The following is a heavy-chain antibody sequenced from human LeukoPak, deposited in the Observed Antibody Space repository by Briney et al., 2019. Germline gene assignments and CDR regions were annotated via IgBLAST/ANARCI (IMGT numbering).Heavy chain of an antibody. J-gene: IGHJ5*02. CDR1: GFTFSSYG. CDR3: AKDKAPGS. Sequence: PGRSLRLSCAASGFTFSSYGMHWVRQTPGKGLEWVTIIWSDGSNKYYADSVKGRFTISRDNAKNSLYLQMNSLRAEDTAVYYCAKDKAPGSWGQGTLVTVSS. CDR2: IWSDGSNK. V-gene: IGHV3-33*03.